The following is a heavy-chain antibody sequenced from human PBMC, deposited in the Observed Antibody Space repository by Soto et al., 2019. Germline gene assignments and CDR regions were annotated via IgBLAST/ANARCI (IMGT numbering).Heavy chain of an antibody. CDR3: ARSAAYCGGDCYSLSGNFDY. CDR1: GGTFSSYA. Sequence: QVQLVQSGAEVKKPGSSVKVSCKASGGTFSSYAISWVRQAPGQGLEWMGGIIPIFGTANYAQKFRGRVTITADESTSTAYMELSSLRSEDTAVYYCARSAAYCGGDCYSLSGNFDYWGQGTLVTVSS. J-gene: IGHJ4*02. D-gene: IGHD2-21*02. CDR2: IIPIFGTA. V-gene: IGHV1-69*01.